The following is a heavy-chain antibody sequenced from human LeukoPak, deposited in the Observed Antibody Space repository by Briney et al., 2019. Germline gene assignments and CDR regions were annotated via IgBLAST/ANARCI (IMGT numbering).Heavy chain of an antibody. CDR1: GYTFTSYA. J-gene: IGHJ4*02. Sequence: GSVKVSCKASGYTFTSYAMHWVRQAPGQRLEWMGWINAGNGNTKYSQEFQGRVTITRDTSASTAYMELSSLRSEDMAVYYCARVGTYYYDSSGYYWIGGLDYWGQGTLVTVSS. CDR2: INAGNGNT. D-gene: IGHD3-22*01. V-gene: IGHV1-3*03. CDR3: ARVGTYYYDSSGYYWIGGLDY.